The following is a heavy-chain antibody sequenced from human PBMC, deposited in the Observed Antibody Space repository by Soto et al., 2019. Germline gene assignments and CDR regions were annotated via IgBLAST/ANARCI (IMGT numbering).Heavy chain of an antibody. CDR3: VRQKAYGSGWAYWSLDV. D-gene: IGHD6-19*01. Sequence: QVQLQESGPGLVKPSETLSLNCTVSGGSIAKYLWTWIRQSPGKGLEMISYVQDSGSHWYSPSLSSRLTVLLDTSTNQLSLQLRSLTAADTAVYYCVRQKAYGSGWAYWSLDVWGRGSLVTVSS. J-gene: IGHJ2*01. CDR2: VQDSGSH. CDR1: GGSIAKYL. V-gene: IGHV4-59*08.